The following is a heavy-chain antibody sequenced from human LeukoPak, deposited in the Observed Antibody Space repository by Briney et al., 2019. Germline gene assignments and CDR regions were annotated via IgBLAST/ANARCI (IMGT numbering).Heavy chain of an antibody. Sequence: ASVKVSCKASRYTFTSYYIHWVRQAPGQGLEWMGIINPSIGSTIYSQKFQGRVTMTRDTSTSTVYMELSSLKSEDTAVFYCAISGNCFRPFDYWGQGTLVSVSS. J-gene: IGHJ4*02. CDR2: INPSIGST. V-gene: IGHV1-46*01. D-gene: IGHD2-15*01. CDR3: AISGNCFRPFDY. CDR1: RYTFTSYY.